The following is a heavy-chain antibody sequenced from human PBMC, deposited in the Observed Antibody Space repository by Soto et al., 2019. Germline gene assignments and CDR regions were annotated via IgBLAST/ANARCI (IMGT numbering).Heavy chain of an antibody. Sequence: EVQLVESGGGLVQPGGSLKLSCAASGFTFSGSAMHWVRQASGKGLEWVGRIRSKANSYATAYAASGKGRITICRDDSNNTAYLQMNGLKTEDTDVYYCTRLGSVAAAGVVDHWGQGTLVTVSS. D-gene: IGHD6-13*01. CDR2: IRSKANSYAT. CDR1: GFTFSGSA. CDR3: TRLGSVAAAGVVDH. J-gene: IGHJ4*02. V-gene: IGHV3-73*02.